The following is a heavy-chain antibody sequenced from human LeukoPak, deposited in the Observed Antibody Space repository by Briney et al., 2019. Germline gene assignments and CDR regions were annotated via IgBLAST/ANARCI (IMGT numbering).Heavy chain of an antibody. J-gene: IGHJ6*03. Sequence: GGSLRLSCAASGFTFSSYAMHWVRQAPGKGLEWVAVISYDGSNKYYADSVKGRFTISRDNSKNTLYLQMNSLRAEDTAVYYCARDQGDGYNNYYYYYMDVWGKGTTVTVSS. V-gene: IGHV3-30*04. CDR1: GFTFSSYA. CDR3: ARDQGDGYNNYYYYYMDV. CDR2: ISYDGSNK. D-gene: IGHD5-24*01.